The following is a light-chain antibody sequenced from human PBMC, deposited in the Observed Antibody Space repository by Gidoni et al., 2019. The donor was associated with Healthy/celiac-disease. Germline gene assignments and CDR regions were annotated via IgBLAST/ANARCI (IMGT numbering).Light chain of an antibody. Sequence: DIVMTQSPLSLPVTPGEPASISCRSSQSLLHSIGYNYLDWYLQKPGQSPQLLIYLGSNRASGVPYRFSGSGSGTDFTLKISRVEAEDVGVYYCMQALQTPRTVGQGTRLEIK. CDR3: MQALQTPRT. CDR2: LGS. V-gene: IGKV2-28*01. CDR1: QSLLHSIGYNY. J-gene: IGKJ5*01.